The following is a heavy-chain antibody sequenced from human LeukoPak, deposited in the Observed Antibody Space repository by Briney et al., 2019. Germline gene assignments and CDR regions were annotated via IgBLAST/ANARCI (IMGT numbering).Heavy chain of an antibody. CDR1: GGSVSDYS. D-gene: IGHD1-26*01. CDR2: INHSVNT. Sequence: SETLSLICGVYGGSVSDYSWSWIRQPPGKGLEFIGEINHSVNTNFNPSLKCRVTISVDTSKNQVSLRLSSVTAADTAVYYCARQGGSYYAIDDWGQGTLVTVSS. J-gene: IGHJ4*02. V-gene: IGHV4-34*01. CDR3: ARQGGSYYAIDD.